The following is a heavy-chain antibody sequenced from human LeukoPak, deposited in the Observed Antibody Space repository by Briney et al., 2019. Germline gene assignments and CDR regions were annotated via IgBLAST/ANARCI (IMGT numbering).Heavy chain of an antibody. CDR2: INAGGSST. V-gene: IGHV3-74*01. Sequence: GGSLRLSCAASGFIFSSYWMHWVRQAPGKGLVWVSRINAGGSSTNYADSVKGRFTISRDNAKNTVYLQMNSLRAEDTAVYYCARDEYCSSTSCYRYFQHWGQGTLVTVSS. J-gene: IGHJ1*01. CDR1: GFIFSSYW. D-gene: IGHD2-2*02. CDR3: ARDEYCSSTSCYRYFQH.